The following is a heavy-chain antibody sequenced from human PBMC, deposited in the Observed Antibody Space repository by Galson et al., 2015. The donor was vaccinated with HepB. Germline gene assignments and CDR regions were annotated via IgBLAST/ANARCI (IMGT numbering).Heavy chain of an antibody. Sequence: SLRLSCAASGFTFSSYGMHWVRQAPDKGLEWVAVISYDGSNKYYADSVKGRFTISRDNSKNTLYLQMNILRAEDTAVYYCAKDRDCGGDCYGVVGLDYWGQGTLVTVSS. CDR3: AKDRDCGGDCYGVVGLDY. CDR2: ISYDGSNK. D-gene: IGHD2-21*02. V-gene: IGHV3-30*18. CDR1: GFTFSSYG. J-gene: IGHJ4*02.